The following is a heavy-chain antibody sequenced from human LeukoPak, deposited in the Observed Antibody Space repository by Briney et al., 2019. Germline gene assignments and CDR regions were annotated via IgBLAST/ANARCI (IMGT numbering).Heavy chain of an antibody. CDR2: INHSGST. Sequence: SSETLSLTCAVYGGSFSGYYWSWIRQPPGKGLEWIGEINHSGSTNYNPSLKSRVTISVDTSKNQFSLKLSSVTAADTAVYYCARSAYCSSTSCYSNYYYMDVWGKGTTVTISS. D-gene: IGHD2-2*01. J-gene: IGHJ6*03. CDR1: GGSFSGYY. CDR3: ARSAYCSSTSCYSNYYYMDV. V-gene: IGHV4-34*01.